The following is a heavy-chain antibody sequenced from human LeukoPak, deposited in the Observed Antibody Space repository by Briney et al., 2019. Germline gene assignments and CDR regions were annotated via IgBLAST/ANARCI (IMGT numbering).Heavy chain of an antibody. V-gene: IGHV3-23*01. CDR2: ISGSGGST. J-gene: IGHJ5*02. CDR3: AKDRAQYQLQEREPNWFDP. Sequence: QSGGSLRLSCAASGFTFSSYAMSWVRQAPGKGLEWVSAISGSGGSTYYADSVKGRFTISRDNSKNTLYLQMNSLRAEDTAVYYCAKDRAQYQLQEREPNWFDPWGQGTLVTVSS. CDR1: GFTFSSYA. D-gene: IGHD2-2*01.